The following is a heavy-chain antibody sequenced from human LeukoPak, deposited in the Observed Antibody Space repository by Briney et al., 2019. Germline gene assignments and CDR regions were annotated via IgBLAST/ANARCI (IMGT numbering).Heavy chain of an antibody. CDR2: ISSSSSTI. CDR1: GCTFNSYS. CDR3: AREVRGYYFDY. Sequence: GGSLRLSCAASGCTFNSYSMNWVRQAPGKGLEWVSYISSSSSTIYYADSVKGRFTISRDNAKNSLYLQMNGLRAEDTAVYYCAREVRGYYFDYWGQGTLVTVSS. D-gene: IGHD3-22*01. V-gene: IGHV3-48*01. J-gene: IGHJ4*02.